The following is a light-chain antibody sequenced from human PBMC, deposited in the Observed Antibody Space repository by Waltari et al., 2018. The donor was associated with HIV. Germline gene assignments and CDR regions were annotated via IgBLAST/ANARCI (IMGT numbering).Light chain of an antibody. CDR1: SSHVGASY. J-gene: IGLJ2*01. Sequence: QSVLTQPPSVSAAPGQKVTISCSGGSSHVGASYVSWYQQLPGEAPKLLIFDDDQRPSGIPDRFSGSKSGTSATLGITGLQTGDEADYYCATWDNRLTTVLFGGGTKLTVL. CDR2: DDD. V-gene: IGLV1-51*01. CDR3: ATWDNRLTTVL.